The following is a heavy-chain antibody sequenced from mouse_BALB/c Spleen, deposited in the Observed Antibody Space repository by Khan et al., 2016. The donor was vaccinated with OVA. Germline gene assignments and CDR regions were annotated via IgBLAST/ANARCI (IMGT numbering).Heavy chain of an antibody. J-gene: IGHJ3*01. D-gene: IGHD1-1*01. CDR2: INPATDYT. Sequence: QVQLQQPGAELAKPGASVKMSCKASGYTFTSYWMHWVKQRPGQGLEWIGYINPATDYTTYNQKFKNKATLTADKSSSTAYMQLSSLTSEDSAVYYCVNYGSSSACFTYWGQGTPVTVSA. V-gene: IGHV1-7*01. CDR3: VNYGSSSACFTY. CDR1: GYTFTSYW.